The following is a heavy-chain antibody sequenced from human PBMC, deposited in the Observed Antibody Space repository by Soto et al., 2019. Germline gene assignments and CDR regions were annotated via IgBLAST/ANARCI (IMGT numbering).Heavy chain of an antibody. V-gene: IGHV4-39*01. J-gene: IGHJ6*01. CDR1: GGSISGGTYY. CDR2: VYYSGST. CDR3: VRSPGYSSGWYGFYYGMDV. Sequence: PSETLSLTCTVSGGSISGGTYYWAWIRQPPGKGLEWIGTVYYSGSTYYNPSLKSRVTVSVDMSKNQVSLKLSSVTAADTAVYYCVRSPGYSSGWYGFYYGMDVWGQGTSVTVSS. D-gene: IGHD6-19*01.